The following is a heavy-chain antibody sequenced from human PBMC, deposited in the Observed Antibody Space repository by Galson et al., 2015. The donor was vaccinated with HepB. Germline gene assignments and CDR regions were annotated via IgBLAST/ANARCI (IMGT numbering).Heavy chain of an antibody. V-gene: IGHV3-23*01. Sequence: SLRLSCAASGFIFSNYDMSWVRQAPGKGREWVSTISDSGTSTYYADSVKGRFTISRDNSKNTLYLQMNSLRAEDTAVYYYAKVYSNTERSFDYWGQGTLVTVSS. D-gene: IGHD4-11*01. CDR3: AKVYSNTERSFDY. J-gene: IGHJ4*02. CDR1: GFIFSNYD. CDR2: ISDSGTST.